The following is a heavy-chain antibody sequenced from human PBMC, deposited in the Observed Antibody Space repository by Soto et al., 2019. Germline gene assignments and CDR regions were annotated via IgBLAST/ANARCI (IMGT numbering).Heavy chain of an antibody. J-gene: IGHJ6*02. CDR1: GGSISSYY. Sequence: KSSETLSLTCTVSGGSISSYYWSWIRQPPGKGLEWIGYIYYSGSTNYNPSLKSRVTISVDTSKNQFSLKLSSVTAADTAVYYCARDPGVQLWSNYYYYGMDVWGQGTTVTVSS. CDR2: IYYSGST. D-gene: IGHD5-18*01. CDR3: ARDPGVQLWSNYYYYGMDV. V-gene: IGHV4-59*01.